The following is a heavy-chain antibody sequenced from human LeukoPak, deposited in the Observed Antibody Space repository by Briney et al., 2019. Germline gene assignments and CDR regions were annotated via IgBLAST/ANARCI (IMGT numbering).Heavy chain of an antibody. D-gene: IGHD4-17*01. CDR2: ITGDGRTT. CDR3: ARKDLGHDYDLDY. V-gene: IGHV3-23*01. CDR1: GFTLSSYA. J-gene: IGHJ4*02. Sequence: PGGSLRLSCAASGFTLSSYAMSWVRQAPGKGLEWVSAITGDGRTTYYADSVRGRFTISRDNSNSILYLQMSSLRADDTAIYYCARKDLGHDYDLDYWGQGTLVTVSS.